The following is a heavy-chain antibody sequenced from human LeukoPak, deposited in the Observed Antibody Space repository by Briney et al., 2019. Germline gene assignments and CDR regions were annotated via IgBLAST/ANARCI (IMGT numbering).Heavy chain of an antibody. CDR2: MNPNSGNT. V-gene: IGHV1-8*01. J-gene: IGHJ4*02. CDR3: ARVIAVAGKKGFDY. Sequence: ASVKVSCKASGYTFTSYDINWVRQATGQGLEWMGWMNPNSGNTGYAQKFQGRVTMTRNTSISTAYMELSSLRSDDTTVYYCARVIAVAGKKGFDYWGQGTLVTVSS. D-gene: IGHD6-19*01. CDR1: GYTFTSYD.